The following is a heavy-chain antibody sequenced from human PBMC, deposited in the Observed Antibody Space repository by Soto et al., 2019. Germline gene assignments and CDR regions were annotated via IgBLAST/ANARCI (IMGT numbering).Heavy chain of an antibody. J-gene: IGHJ4*02. CDR1: GGSFSGYY. CDR2: INHSGST. D-gene: IGHD3-22*01. Sequence: TLSLTCAVYGGSFSGYYWSWIRQPPGKGLEWIGEINHSGSTNYNPSLKSRVTISVDTSKNQFSLKLSSVTAADTAVYYCASYYYDSSGEFDYWGQGTLVTVSS. V-gene: IGHV4-34*01. CDR3: ASYYYDSSGEFDY.